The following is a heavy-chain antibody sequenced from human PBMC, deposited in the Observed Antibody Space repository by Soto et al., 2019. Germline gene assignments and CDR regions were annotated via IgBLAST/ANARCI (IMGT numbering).Heavy chain of an antibody. J-gene: IGHJ3*01. Sequence: QVQLVESGGGVVQPGRSLRLSCAASGFSFSNFAMHWVRQPPGKGLEWVAIISYDGRNKYCADSVKGRFTISRDNSKNTLYLQMDSLRPEDTAVYYCANTDFDFLGAHDSWGQGTMVTVSS. CDR3: ANTDFDFLGAHDS. D-gene: IGHD3-3*01. CDR2: ISYDGRNK. V-gene: IGHV3-30*18. CDR1: GFSFSNFA.